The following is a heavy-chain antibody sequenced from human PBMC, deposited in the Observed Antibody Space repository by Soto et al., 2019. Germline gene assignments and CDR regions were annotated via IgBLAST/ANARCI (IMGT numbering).Heavy chain of an antibody. CDR1: GGYLSGYY. CDR2: MYNTGST. CDR3: ARDLWGYCGTDCYPLDV. J-gene: IGHJ6*02. Sequence: SETLSLTCTVSGGYLSGYYWSWIRPPPGKGLEWIGYMYNTGSTVYNPSFKSRVTISVDTSKNQFSLKLNSVTAADTAVYYCARDLWGYCGTDCYPLDVWGQGTTVTVSS. V-gene: IGHV4-59*01. D-gene: IGHD2-21*02.